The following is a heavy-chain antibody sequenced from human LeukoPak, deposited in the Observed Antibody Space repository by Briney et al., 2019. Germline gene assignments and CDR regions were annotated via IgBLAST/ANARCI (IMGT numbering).Heavy chain of an antibody. D-gene: IGHD2-15*01. V-gene: IGHV4-39*07. CDR2: IYYSGST. CDR3: AREGAYCSGGSCSNWIDY. CDR1: GGSISSTSYS. J-gene: IGHJ4*02. Sequence: SETLSLTCTVSGGSISSTSYSWGWIRQPPGKGLEWIGSIYYSGSTYYNPSLKRPVTISVDTSKNQFSLKLSSVTAAGTAVYYCAREGAYCSGGSCSNWIDYWGQGTLVTVSS.